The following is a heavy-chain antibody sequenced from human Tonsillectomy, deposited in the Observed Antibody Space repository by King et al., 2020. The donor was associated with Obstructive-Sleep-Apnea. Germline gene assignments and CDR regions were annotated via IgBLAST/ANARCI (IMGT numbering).Heavy chain of an antibody. Sequence: QLVQSGSEVKKSGESLKISCKGSGYRFTDYWIGWVRLMPGKGLEWMGIIDPDDSETRYSPSFQGLVTITADKSVSSAYLQWSSLKASDTAMYYCARFGGARLAHWYFDFWGRGTLVTVSS. J-gene: IGHJ2*01. CDR1: GYRFTDYW. CDR3: ARFGGARLAHWYFDF. D-gene: IGHD3-10*01. V-gene: IGHV5-51*01. CDR2: IDPDDSET.